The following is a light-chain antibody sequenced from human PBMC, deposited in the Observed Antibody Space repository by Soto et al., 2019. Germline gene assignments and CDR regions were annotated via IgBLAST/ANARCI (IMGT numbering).Light chain of an antibody. CDR2: GNS. CDR3: QSYDISLSGYV. CDR1: SSNIGAGYG. J-gene: IGLJ1*01. V-gene: IGLV1-40*01. Sequence: QSVLTQPPSASGAPGQRVTISCTGSSSNIGAGYGVHWYQQLPGTAPKLLIYGNSNRPSGVPDRFSGSKSGTSASLAITGLQAEDEANYYCQSYDISLSGYVFGTGTKVTVL.